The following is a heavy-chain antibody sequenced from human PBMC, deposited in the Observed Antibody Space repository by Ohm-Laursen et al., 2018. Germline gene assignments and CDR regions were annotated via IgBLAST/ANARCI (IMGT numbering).Heavy chain of an antibody. V-gene: IGHV3-9*01. Sequence: SLRLSCTASGFILRNFGMHWVRQAPGKGLEWVSGISWNSGSIGYADSVKGRFTISRDNAKNSLYLQMNSLRAEDTALYYCAKDSLAAPRGNWFDPWGQGTLVTVSS. CDR3: AKDSLAAPRGNWFDP. CDR2: ISWNSGSI. J-gene: IGHJ5*02. CDR1: GFILRNFG. D-gene: IGHD6-19*01.